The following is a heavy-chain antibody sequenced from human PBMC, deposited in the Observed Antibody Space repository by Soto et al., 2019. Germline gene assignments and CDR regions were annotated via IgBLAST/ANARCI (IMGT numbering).Heavy chain of an antibody. D-gene: IGHD4-17*01. Sequence: SGFTFSTYALTWVRQATGKGLEWVSAIGTAGDTYYPGSVKGRFTISRENAKNSLYLQMNSLRAGDTAVYYCAGGSVDYGGKTFDYWGQGTLVTVSS. V-gene: IGHV3-13*04. J-gene: IGHJ4*02. CDR3: AGGSVDYGGKTFDY. CDR2: IGTAGDT. CDR1: GFTFSTYA.